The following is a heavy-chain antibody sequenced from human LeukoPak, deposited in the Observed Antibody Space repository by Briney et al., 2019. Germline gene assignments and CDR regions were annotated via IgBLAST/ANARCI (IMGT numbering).Heavy chain of an antibody. CDR1: GYTFTSYD. J-gene: IGHJ3*02. D-gene: IGHD3-22*01. CDR2: MNPNSGNT. Sequence: ASVKVSCKASGYTFTSYDINWVRQATGQGLERMGWMNPNSGNTGYAQKFQGRVTITRNTSISTAYMELSSLRSEDTAVYYCARTTDYYDSSGSKDAFGIWGQGTMVTVSS. CDR3: ARTTDYYDSSGSKDAFGI. V-gene: IGHV1-8*03.